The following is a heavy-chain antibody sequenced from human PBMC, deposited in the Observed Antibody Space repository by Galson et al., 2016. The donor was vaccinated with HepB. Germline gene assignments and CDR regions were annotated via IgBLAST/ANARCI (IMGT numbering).Heavy chain of an antibody. V-gene: IGHV1-69*06. CDR2: IIPIFGTT. CDR3: ARVSDVIGARYWFDP. D-gene: IGHD6-6*01. Sequence: SVKVSCKASGGTSSSYTISWVRQAPGRGLEWMGGIIPIFGTTNYAQKFQGRVTLTADKSTSTAYMELSSLRSGDTAVYYCARVSDVIGARYWFDPWGQGTLVTVSS. J-gene: IGHJ5*02. CDR1: GGTSSSYT.